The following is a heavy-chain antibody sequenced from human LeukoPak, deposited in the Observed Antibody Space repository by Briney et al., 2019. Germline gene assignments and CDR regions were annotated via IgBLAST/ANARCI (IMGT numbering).Heavy chain of an antibody. D-gene: IGHD2-2*01. CDR3: ARRDGYGSSTSCYADYYYGMDV. Sequence: GESLKISCKGSGYSFTSYWIGWVRQMPGKGLEWMGIIYPGDSDTTYSPSFQGQVTISAEKSISTAYLQWSSLKASDTAMYYCARRDGYGSSTSCYADYYYGMDVWGQGTTVTVSS. CDR2: IYPGDSDT. CDR1: GYSFTSYW. J-gene: IGHJ6*02. V-gene: IGHV5-51*01.